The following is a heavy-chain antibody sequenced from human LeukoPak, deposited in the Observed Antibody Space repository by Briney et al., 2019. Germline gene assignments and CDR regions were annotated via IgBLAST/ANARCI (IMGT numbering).Heavy chain of an antibody. J-gene: IGHJ4*02. D-gene: IGHD2-21*01. CDR2: IYYSGST. Sequence: PSETLSLTCTVSGGSISSSSYYWGWIRQPPGKGLEWIGSIYYSGSTYYNPSLKSRVTISVDTSKNQFSLKLSSVTAADTAVYYCXRRVYCGGDCYSTPFDXXGQGXXVXV. V-gene: IGHV4-39*01. CDR1: GGSISSSSYY. CDR3: XRRVYCGGDCYSTPFDX.